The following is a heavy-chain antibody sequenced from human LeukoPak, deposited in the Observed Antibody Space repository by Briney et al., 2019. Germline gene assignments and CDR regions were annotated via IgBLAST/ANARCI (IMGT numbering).Heavy chain of an antibody. D-gene: IGHD1-1*01. CDR3: ARDSTGTVFDL. CDR2: ISQDGTES. Sequence: GGSLRLSCVASGFTFISYWMTWVRQAPGKGLEWGAQISQDGTESYSVDSMRGRFTISRDNAKNSVYLQMNSLRPEDTAVYYCARDSTGTVFDLWGQGTLVTVSS. V-gene: IGHV3-7*04. J-gene: IGHJ4*02. CDR1: GFTFISYW.